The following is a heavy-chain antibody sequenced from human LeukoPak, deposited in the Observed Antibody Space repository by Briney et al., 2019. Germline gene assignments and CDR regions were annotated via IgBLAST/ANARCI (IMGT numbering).Heavy chain of an antibody. CDR2: INHSGST. V-gene: IGHV4-34*01. J-gene: IGHJ4*02. CDR1: GGSFSGYY. D-gene: IGHD3-3*01. CDR3: ARLPFWSGYRFDY. Sequence: KPSETLSLTCAVYGGSFSGYYWSWIRQPPGKGLEWIGEINHSGSTNYNPSLKSRVTISVDTSKNQFSLKLSSVTAADTAVYYCARLPFWSGYRFDYWGQGTLVTVSS.